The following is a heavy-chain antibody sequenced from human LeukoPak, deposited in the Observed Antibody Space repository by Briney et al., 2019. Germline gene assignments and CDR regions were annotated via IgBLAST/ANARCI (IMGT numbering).Heavy chain of an antibody. CDR2: TYYTSKWYY. Sequence: SQTLSLTCAISGDSVSTNSAAWIWIRQSPSRGLEWLGRTYYTSKWYYDYAVSVKSRITINPDTSKNQFSLQLNSVTPEDTAVYFCARVNWALKETFDIWGQGTMVTVSS. CDR3: ARVNWALKETFDI. D-gene: IGHD7-27*01. CDR1: GDSVSTNSAA. V-gene: IGHV6-1*01. J-gene: IGHJ3*02.